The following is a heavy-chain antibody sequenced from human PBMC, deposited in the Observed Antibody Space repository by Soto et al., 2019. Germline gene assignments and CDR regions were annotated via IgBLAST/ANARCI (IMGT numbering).Heavy chain of an antibody. V-gene: IGHV4-59*01. CDR1: GGSISSYY. D-gene: IGHD2-15*01. CDR3: ARDRLPLLRNNWFDP. J-gene: IGHJ5*02. Sequence: GGSISSYYWSWIRQPPGKGLEWIGYIYYSGSTNYNPSLKSRVTISVDTSKNQFPLKLSSVTAADTAVYYCARDRLPLLRNNWFDPWGQGTLVTVSS. CDR2: IYYSGST.